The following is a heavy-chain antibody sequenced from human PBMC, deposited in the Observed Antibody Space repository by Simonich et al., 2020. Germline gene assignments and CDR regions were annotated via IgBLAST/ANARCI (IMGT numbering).Heavy chain of an antibody. CDR3: ASTLFTASSSFAFDI. V-gene: IGHV4-39*01. D-gene: IGHD6-6*01. CDR1: GGSISSSSYY. CDR2: IYYSGRT. J-gene: IGHJ3*02. Sequence: QLQLQESGPGLVKPSETLSLTCTVSGGSISSSSYYWGWIRQPPGKWLEWIGSIYYSGRTYYNPALKSRLPISVDTSKNQVSLKLSSVTAADTAVYYCASTLFTASSSFAFDIWGQGTMVTVSS.